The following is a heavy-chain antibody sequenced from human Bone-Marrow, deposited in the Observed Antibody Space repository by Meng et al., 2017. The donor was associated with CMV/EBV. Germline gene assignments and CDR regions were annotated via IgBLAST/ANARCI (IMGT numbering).Heavy chain of an antibody. D-gene: IGHD6-19*01. CDR2: INPNSGGT. Sequence: ASVKVSCRASGYTFTGYYMHWVRQAPGQGLEWMGWINPNSGGTNYAQKFQGRVTMTRDTSISTAYMELSRLRSDDTAVYYCASLGYSSGWPPGYWGQGTLVTVSS. J-gene: IGHJ4*02. CDR1: GYTFTGYY. V-gene: IGHV1-2*02. CDR3: ASLGYSSGWPPGY.